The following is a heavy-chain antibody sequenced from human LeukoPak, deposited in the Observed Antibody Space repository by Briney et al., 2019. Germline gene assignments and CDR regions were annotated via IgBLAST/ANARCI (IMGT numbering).Heavy chain of an antibody. D-gene: IGHD6-25*01. V-gene: IGHV4-31*03. J-gene: IGHJ6*02. CDR3: ARVSLCGTLYYYGMDV. CDR1: GGSISSGGYY. Sequence: PSQTLSLTCTVSGGSISSGGYYWSWIRQHPGKGLEWIGYIYYSGSTYYNPSLKSRVTISVDTSKNQFSLKLSSVTAADTAVYYCARVSLCGTLYYYGMDVWGQGTTVTVSS. CDR2: IYYSGST.